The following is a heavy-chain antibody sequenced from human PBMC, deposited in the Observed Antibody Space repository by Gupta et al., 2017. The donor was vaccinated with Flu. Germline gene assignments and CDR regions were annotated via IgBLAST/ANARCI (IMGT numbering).Heavy chain of an antibody. D-gene: IGHD5-18*01. CDR2: ISRSGDTI. CDR1: GFSFNTFE. CDR3: AGRYTTENVPLAALDV. V-gene: IGHV3-48*03. J-gene: IGHJ4*02. Sequence: EVQLVESGAGLVQPGGSLRLSCVGSGFSFNTFEMTWVRQAAGKGLEWVSYISRSGDTIYYADSVKGRVTISRDNAKNSLYLEMNSLRAEDTAIYYGAGRYTTENVPLAALDVWGQGARVTVSS.